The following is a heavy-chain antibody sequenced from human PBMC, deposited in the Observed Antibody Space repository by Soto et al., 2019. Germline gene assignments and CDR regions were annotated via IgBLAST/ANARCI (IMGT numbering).Heavy chain of an antibody. V-gene: IGHV4-30-2*01. D-gene: IGHD1-26*01. CDR3: ARVSGSYYYGMDV. CDR2: IYHSGST. CDR1: GGSVSSSSYS. Sequence: SETLSLTCTVSGGSVSSSSYSWSWIRQPPGKGLEWIGYIYHSGSTYYNPSLKGRVTISVDKSKNQFSLKLSSVTAADTAVYYCARVSGSYYYGMDVWGQGTTVTVSS. J-gene: IGHJ6*02.